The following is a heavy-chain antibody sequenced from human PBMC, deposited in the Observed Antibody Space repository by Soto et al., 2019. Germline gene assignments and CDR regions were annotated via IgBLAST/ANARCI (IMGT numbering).Heavy chain of an antibody. D-gene: IGHD2-2*01. CDR1: GFTFSSYG. Sequence: QVQLVESGGGVVQPGRSLRLSCAASGFTFSSYGMHWVRQAPGKGLEWVAVISYDGSNKYYADSVKGRFTISRDNSKNPLYLQMNTLSAEDTALYYCAKGPAIVLFQAAMNYYYGRDVWGQGTTVTVSS. J-gene: IGHJ6*02. CDR2: ISYDGSNK. CDR3: AKGPAIVLFQAAMNYYYGRDV. V-gene: IGHV3-30*18.